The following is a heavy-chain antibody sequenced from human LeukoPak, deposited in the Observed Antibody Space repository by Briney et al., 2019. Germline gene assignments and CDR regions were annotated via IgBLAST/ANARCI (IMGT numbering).Heavy chain of an antibody. J-gene: IGHJ4*02. CDR1: GFTFSSYG. V-gene: IGHV3-30*02. Sequence: GGSLRLSCAASGFTFSSYGMHWVRQAPGKGLEWVAFIRYDGSNKYYADSVKGRFTISRDNSKNTLYLQMNSLKAEDTAVYYCAKDPKGRRAGIQLWLGGQGTLVTVSS. CDR2: IRYDGSNK. CDR3: AKDPKGRRAGIQLWL. D-gene: IGHD5-18*01.